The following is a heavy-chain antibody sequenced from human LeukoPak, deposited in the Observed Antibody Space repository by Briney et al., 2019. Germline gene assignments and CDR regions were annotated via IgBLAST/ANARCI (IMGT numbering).Heavy chain of an antibody. D-gene: IGHD4-23*01. V-gene: IGHV3-48*04. CDR3: ARGVTYYGGDWFDP. CDR1: GFTFSSYS. Sequence: GGSLRLSCAASGFTFSSYSMNWVRQAAGKGLEWVSYISSTTSTIYYADSVKGRFTISRDNAKNSLYLQMNSLRAEDTAVYYCARGVTYYGGDWFDPWGQGTLVTVSS. CDR2: ISSTTSTI. J-gene: IGHJ5*02.